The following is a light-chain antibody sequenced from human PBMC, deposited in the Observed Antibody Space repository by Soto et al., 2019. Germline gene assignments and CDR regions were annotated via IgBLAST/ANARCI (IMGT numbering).Light chain of an antibody. CDR3: QQYDRSPLT. J-gene: IGKJ4*01. Sequence: EIVLTQSPGTLSLSPGERATLSCRASQSVSSNYFAWYQQKPGQAPRLLVYGASSRATGIPDRFSGSGSGTDFTLTISRLEPEDFAVYYCQQYDRSPLTFGGGTKVAIK. V-gene: IGKV3-20*01. CDR1: QSVSSNY. CDR2: GAS.